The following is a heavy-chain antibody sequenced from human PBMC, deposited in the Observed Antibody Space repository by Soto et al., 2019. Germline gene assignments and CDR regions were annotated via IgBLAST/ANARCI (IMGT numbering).Heavy chain of an antibody. J-gene: IGHJ6*02. CDR1: GYTFTGYY. D-gene: IGHD3-16*01. CDR2: INPNSGGT. V-gene: IGHV1-2*04. Sequence: QVQLVQSGAEVKKPGASVKVSCKASGYTFTGYYMHWVRQAPGQGLEWMGWINPNSGGTNYAQKFQGWVTMTRDTSISXAYMELSRLRSDDTAVYYCARGGTGRRHYYYGMDVWGQGTTVTVSS. CDR3: ARGGTGRRHYYYGMDV.